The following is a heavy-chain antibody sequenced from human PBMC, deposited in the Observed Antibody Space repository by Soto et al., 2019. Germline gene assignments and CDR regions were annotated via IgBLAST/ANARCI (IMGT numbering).Heavy chain of an antibody. J-gene: IGHJ4*02. CDR3: ARGQEGVVATH. D-gene: IGHD5-12*01. V-gene: IGHV4-34*01. CDR2: VKDGGHT. Sequence: QVQLQQWGAGLLKPSETLSLNCAVTGGSLSGYYWSWIRQPPGKGLEWIGEVKDGGHTNYSPSLRGRFHISSDTSNNQFSLRLNSVTAADTGVYYCARGQEGVVATHWDQGSLVTVSS. CDR1: GGSLSGYY.